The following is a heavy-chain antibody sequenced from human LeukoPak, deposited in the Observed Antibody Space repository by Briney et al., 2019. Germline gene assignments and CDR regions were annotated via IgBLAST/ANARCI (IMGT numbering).Heavy chain of an antibody. D-gene: IGHD2-15*01. V-gene: IGHV3-33*01. CDR1: GFTFSSYG. CDR3: ARVPLRYCSGGSCSPDY. Sequence: GGSLRLSCAASGFTFSSYGMHWVRHAPGKGLEWVAVMWYDGSNKYYADSVKGRFTISRDNSKNTLYLQMNSLRAEDTAVYYCARVPLRYCSGGSCSPDYWGQGTLVTVSS. CDR2: MWYDGSNK. J-gene: IGHJ4*02.